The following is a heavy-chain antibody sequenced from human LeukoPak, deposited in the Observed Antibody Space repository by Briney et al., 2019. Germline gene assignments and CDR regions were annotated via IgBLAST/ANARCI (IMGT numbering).Heavy chain of an antibody. Sequence: PSETLSLTCTVSGDSISSTNYYWGWIRQPPGTGLECIGTIYYSGSTYYSPSLKSRVTISVDTSKNQFSLKLSSVTAADTAMYYCARLAGYFYDSSGYPKPSSLIDFWGQGTLVTVSS. CDR1: GDSISSTNYY. D-gene: IGHD3-22*01. V-gene: IGHV4-39*01. CDR2: IYYSGST. CDR3: ARLAGYFYDSSGYPKPSSLIDF. J-gene: IGHJ4*02.